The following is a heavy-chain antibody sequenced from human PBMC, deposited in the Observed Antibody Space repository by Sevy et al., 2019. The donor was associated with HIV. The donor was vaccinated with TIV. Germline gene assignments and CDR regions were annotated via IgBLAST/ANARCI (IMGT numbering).Heavy chain of an antibody. D-gene: IGHD3-22*01. CDR2: ISGSGTRT. J-gene: IGHJ6*03. V-gene: IGHV3-23*01. Sequence: GGSLRLSCAVSGFSFDSYGMTWVRQAPGKGLEWVSGISGSGTRTYYADSVKGRFSISRDNSKNRLYLQMNSLRSEDRGICYCAKGGGGHYDPDEIGYYFYYYNMDVWGKGTTVTVSS. CDR1: GFSFDSYG. CDR3: AKGGGGHYDPDEIGYYFYYYNMDV.